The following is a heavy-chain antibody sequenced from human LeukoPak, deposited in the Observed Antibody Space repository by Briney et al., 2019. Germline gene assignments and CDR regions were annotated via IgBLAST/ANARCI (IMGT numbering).Heavy chain of an antibody. Sequence: GGSLTLSCAASGFTFDDYAMHWVRQAPGKGLAGVSGMSWNSGSIGYADSVKGRFTISRDNAKNSLYLQMNSLRAEDMALYYCAKDKSSGWRGSWFDPWGQGTLVTVSS. CDR3: AKDKSSGWRGSWFDP. D-gene: IGHD6-19*01. CDR2: MSWNSGSI. V-gene: IGHV3-9*03. CDR1: GFTFDDYA. J-gene: IGHJ5*02.